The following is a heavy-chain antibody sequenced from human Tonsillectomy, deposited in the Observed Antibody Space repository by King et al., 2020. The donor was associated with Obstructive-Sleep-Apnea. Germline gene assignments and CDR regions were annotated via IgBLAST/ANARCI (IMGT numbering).Heavy chain of an antibody. V-gene: IGHV3-23*04. D-gene: IGHD5-12*01. CDR3: AKERRGSGGYAQPDAFDI. Sequence: VQLVESGGGLVQPGGSLRLSCAASGFTFSSYAMSWVRQAPGKGLEWVSAISGSGGSTYYADSVKGRFTISRDNSKNTLYLQMNSLRAEDTAVYYCAKERRGSGGYAQPDAFDIWGQGTVVTVSS. J-gene: IGHJ3*02. CDR1: GFTFSSYA. CDR2: ISGSGGST.